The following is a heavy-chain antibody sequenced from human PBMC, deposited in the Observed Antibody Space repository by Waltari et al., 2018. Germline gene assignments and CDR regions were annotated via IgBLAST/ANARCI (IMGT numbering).Heavy chain of an antibody. V-gene: IGHV4-59*01. CDR2: IYYSGST. J-gene: IGHJ5*02. CDR1: GGSISSYY. D-gene: IGHD6-19*01. Sequence: QVQLQESGPGLVKPSETLSLTCTVSGGSISSYYWSWIRQPPGKGLEWIGYIYYSGSTNYNPSLKSRVTISVDTSKNQFSLKLSSVTAADTAVYYCARGSIAVAATPLWWFDPWGQGTLVTVSS. CDR3: ARGSIAVAATPLWWFDP.